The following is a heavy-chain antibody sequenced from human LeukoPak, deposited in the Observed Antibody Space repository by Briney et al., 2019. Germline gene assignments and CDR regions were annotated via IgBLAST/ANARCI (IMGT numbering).Heavy chain of an antibody. CDR1: GGSITNYY. Sequence: SETLSLSCTVSGGSITNYYWSWVRQPPGQGLEWIGEISLSGYTGFNPSLRSRVTMSLDESKNHLSLNLASVTAADTAVYYCSRESGPFSPFGHWGQGILVTVTS. J-gene: IGHJ4*02. D-gene: IGHD1-26*01. CDR3: SRESGPFSPFGH. CDR2: ISLSGYT. V-gene: IGHV4-59*12.